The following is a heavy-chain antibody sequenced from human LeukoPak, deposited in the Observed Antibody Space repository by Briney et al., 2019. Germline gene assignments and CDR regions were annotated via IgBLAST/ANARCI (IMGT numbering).Heavy chain of an antibody. Sequence: GGSLRLSCAASGFTFSSYAMHWVRQAPGQGLEWVAVISYDGSNKYYADSMKGRFTISRDNSKNTLYLQMNSLRAEDTAVYYCARDHRGVRDYFDDWGQGTLVTVSS. J-gene: IGHJ4*02. V-gene: IGHV3-30-3*01. D-gene: IGHD3-10*01. CDR1: GFTFSSYA. CDR3: ARDHRGVRDYFDD. CDR2: ISYDGSNK.